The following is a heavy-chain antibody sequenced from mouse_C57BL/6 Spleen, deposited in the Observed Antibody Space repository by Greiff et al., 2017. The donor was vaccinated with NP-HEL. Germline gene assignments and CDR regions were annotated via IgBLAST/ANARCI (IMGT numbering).Heavy chain of an antibody. CDR3: ARRTGGFYWYFDV. J-gene: IGHJ1*03. Sequence: DVKLQESGPELVKPGASVKIPCKASGYTFTDYNMDWVKQSHGKSLEWIGDINPNNGGTIYNQKFKGKATLTVDKSSSTAYMELRSLTSEDTAVYYCARRTGGFYWYFDVWGTGTTVTVSS. V-gene: IGHV1-18*01. CDR2: INPNNGGT. CDR1: GYTFTDYN.